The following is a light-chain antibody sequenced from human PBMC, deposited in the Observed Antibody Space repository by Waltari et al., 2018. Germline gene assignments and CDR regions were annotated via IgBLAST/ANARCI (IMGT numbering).Light chain of an antibody. Sequence: QSALTQPAFVSGSPGQSITIFCIGTNSDVGGYNCVTWYQQHPGKAPKLMIYDVTKRPSGVSNRFSGSKSGNTASLTISGLQAEDEADYYCNSYRNINTYVFGTGTKVTVL. V-gene: IGLV2-14*01. CDR3: NSYRNINTYV. CDR2: DVT. J-gene: IGLJ1*01. CDR1: NSDVGGYNC.